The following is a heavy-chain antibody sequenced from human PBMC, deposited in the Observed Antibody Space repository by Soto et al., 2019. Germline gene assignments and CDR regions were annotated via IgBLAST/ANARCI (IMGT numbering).Heavy chain of an antibody. CDR3: AKSISDSSGYYWYLRSDAFDI. CDR1: GFTFSSYG. V-gene: IGHV3-30*18. Sequence: GGSLRLSCAASGFTFSSYGMHWVRQAPGKGLEWVAVISYDGSNKYYADSVKGRFTISRDNSKNTLYLQMNSLRAEDTAVYYCAKSISDSSGYYWYLRSDAFDIWGQGTMVTVSS. J-gene: IGHJ3*02. CDR2: ISYDGSNK. D-gene: IGHD3-22*01.